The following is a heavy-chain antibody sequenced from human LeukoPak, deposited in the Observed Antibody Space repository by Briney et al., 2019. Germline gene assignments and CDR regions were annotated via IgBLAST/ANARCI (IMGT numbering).Heavy chain of an antibody. J-gene: IGHJ4*02. CDR3: ARLVVTAKVGYYFDY. CDR1: GGSISSGGYS. V-gene: IGHV4-30-2*01. CDR2: IYHSGST. D-gene: IGHD2-21*02. Sequence: SETLSLTCAVSGGSISSGGYSWSWIRQPPGKCLEWIGYIYHSGSTYYNPSLKSRVTISVDRSKNQFSLKLSSVTAVDTAVYYCARLVVTAKVGYYFDYWGQGTLVTVSS.